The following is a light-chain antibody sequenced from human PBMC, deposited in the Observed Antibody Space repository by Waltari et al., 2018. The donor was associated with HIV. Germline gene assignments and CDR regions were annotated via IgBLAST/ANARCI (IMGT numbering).Light chain of an antibody. Sequence: DIQMTQSPSSISASVGDSVTITCRASQDIRTNLAWYQFRVGRPPRLLVYGASTLYTGVPSRFRGSGSGTDFTLTITSLQPEDFATFYCQQPNTFPPTFCQGTKVGIK. J-gene: IGKJ1*01. CDR3: QQPNTFPPT. CDR2: GAS. CDR1: QDIRTN. V-gene: IGKV1-12*01.